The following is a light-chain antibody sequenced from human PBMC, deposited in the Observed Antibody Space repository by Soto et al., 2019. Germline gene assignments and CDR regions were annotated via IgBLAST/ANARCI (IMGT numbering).Light chain of an antibody. V-gene: IGKV1-5*01. CDR3: QQLNSYPLT. Sequence: IRRSQAPATVSAAESVRVSMTCRASQSISSWLAWYQQKPGKAPKLLIYAASTLQSGVPSRFSGSGSGTDFTLTISSLQPEDFAAFYCQQLNSYPLTFGQGTRLEIK. CDR2: AAS. CDR1: QSISSW. J-gene: IGKJ5*01.